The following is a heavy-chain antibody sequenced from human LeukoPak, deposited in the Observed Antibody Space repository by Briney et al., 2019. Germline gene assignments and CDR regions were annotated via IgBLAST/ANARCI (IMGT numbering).Heavy chain of an antibody. CDR1: GFTFSSYA. CDR2: INRNGTT. J-gene: IGHJ5*02. CDR3: ARVYCTNDICYRVNLFDP. Sequence: GSLRLSCAASGFTFSSYAMSWVRQSPGKGLEWIGEINRNGTTNYNPSLKSRVTISIDTSKNQFSLKLTSVTATDTAVYYCARVYCTNDICYRVNLFDPWGQGTLVTVSS. D-gene: IGHD2-8*01. V-gene: IGHV4-34*01.